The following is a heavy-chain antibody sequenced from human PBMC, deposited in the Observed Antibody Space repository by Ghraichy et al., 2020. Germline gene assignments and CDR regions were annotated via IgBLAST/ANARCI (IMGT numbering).Heavy chain of an antibody. J-gene: IGHJ5*02. CDR3: ARVFPDYDWFDP. CDR2: IKQDGSEK. V-gene: IGHV3-7*01. Sequence: GGSLRLSCAASGFTFNNYWMNWVRQAPGNGLEWVANIKQDGSEKYYVDSVKGRFTISRDNAKNSLYLQLNSLRVEDTAVYYCARVFPDYDWFDPWGQGTLVTISS. CDR1: GFTFNNYW. D-gene: IGHD4-17*01.